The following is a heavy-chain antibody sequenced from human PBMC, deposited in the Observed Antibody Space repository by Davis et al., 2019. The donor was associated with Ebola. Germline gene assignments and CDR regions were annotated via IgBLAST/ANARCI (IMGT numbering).Heavy chain of an antibody. CDR1: GYTFTSYW. J-gene: IGHJ5*02. CDR2: IYPGDSET. V-gene: IGHV5-51*01. CDR3: ARHRRSSAGVVDP. Sequence: GESLKISCKGSGYTFTSYWIAWVRQVPGKGLEWMGSIYPGDSETRYSPSFQGQATISADKSISTAYLRWSSLKASDTAMYYCARHRRSSAGVVDPWGQGTLVTVSS. D-gene: IGHD6-25*01.